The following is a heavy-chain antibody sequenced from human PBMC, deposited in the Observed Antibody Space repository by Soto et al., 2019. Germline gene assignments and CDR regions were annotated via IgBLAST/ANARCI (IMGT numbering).Heavy chain of an antibody. V-gene: IGHV3-23*01. J-gene: IGHJ4*02. CDR1: GFNFSSYA. CDR3: ARLPAAISSLFDY. Sequence: PGGSLRLSCAASGFNFSSYAMSWVRQAPGKGLEWVSAISGSGGSTYYADSVKGRFTISRDNSKNTLYLQMNSLRAEDTAVYYCARLPAAISSLFDYWGQGTLVTVSS. D-gene: IGHD2-2*01. CDR2: ISGSGGST.